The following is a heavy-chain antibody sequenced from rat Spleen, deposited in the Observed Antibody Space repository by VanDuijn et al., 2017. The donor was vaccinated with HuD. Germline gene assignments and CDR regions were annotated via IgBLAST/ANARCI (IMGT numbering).Heavy chain of an antibody. J-gene: IGHJ2*01. V-gene: IGHV5-17*01. CDR3: ARPTTGIPFNY. CDR2: IVDDGSNT. D-gene: IGHD1-9*01. Sequence: EVQLVESGGGLVQPGRSLKLSCTASGVTFSNSAMTWVRQAPTKGLEWVAAIVDDGSNTFYRDSVKGRFIISRDNAKSTLYLQVDGLRSEDTAIYYCARPTTGIPFNYWGQGVMVTVSS. CDR1: GVTFSNSA.